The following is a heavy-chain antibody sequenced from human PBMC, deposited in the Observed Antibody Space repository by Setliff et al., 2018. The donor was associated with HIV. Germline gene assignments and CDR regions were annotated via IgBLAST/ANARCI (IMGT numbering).Heavy chain of an antibody. CDR2: IYHTGST. CDR1: GYSISSGYY. J-gene: IGHJ4*02. D-gene: IGHD3-10*01. Sequence: SETLSLTCAVSGYSISSGYYWGWIRQPPGKGLEWIGSIYHTGSTYYNPPLKSRVTISLDTSKNQFSLKLSSVTAADPAVYYCARNRGRFGEGYWGQGTLVTVSS. V-gene: IGHV4-38-2*01. CDR3: ARNRGRFGEGY.